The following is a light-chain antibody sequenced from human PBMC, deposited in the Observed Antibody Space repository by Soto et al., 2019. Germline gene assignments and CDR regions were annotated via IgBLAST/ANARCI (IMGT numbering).Light chain of an antibody. CDR2: AAS. CDR1: QSVSSN. V-gene: IGKV3-15*01. Sequence: EILMTQSPATLSVSPGERATLSCRASQSVSSNLAWYQQKPGHAPRLLIYAASTRATGIPARFSGSGSGTEFTLTISSLQSEDFAVYYCQQYNNWPPWTFGQGSKVEIK. J-gene: IGKJ1*01. CDR3: QQYNNWPPWT.